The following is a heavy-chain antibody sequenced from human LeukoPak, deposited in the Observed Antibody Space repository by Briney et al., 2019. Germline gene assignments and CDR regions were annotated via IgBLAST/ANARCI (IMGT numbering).Heavy chain of an antibody. J-gene: IGHJ4*02. Sequence: AAVKVSCKASGYTFTGYYMHWVRQAPGQGLEWMGIINPSGGSTSYAQTFQGRVTMTRDMSTSTVYMELSSLTSDDTAVYFCARGLPLGYCTYGVCYPPKHFDFWGQGTLVTVPP. D-gene: IGHD2-8*01. V-gene: IGHV1-46*01. CDR2: INPSGGST. CDR3: ARGLPLGYCTYGVCYPPKHFDF. CDR1: GYTFTGYY.